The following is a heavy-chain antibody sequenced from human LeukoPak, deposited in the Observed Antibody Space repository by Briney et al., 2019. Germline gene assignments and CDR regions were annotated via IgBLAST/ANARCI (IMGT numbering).Heavy chain of an antibody. V-gene: IGHV4-34*01. CDR1: GVSFSGYY. J-gene: IGHJ4*02. Sequence: SETLSLTCAVYGVSFSGYYWSWIRQPPGKGLEWIGEINHSGSTNYNPSLKSRVTISVDTSKNQFSLKLSSVTAADTAVYYCASPRHSSGYYWGQGTLVTVSS. CDR3: ASPRHSSGYY. D-gene: IGHD3-22*01. CDR2: INHSGST.